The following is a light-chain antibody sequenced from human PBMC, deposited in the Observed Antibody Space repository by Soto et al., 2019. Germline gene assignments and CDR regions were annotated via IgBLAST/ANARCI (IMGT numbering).Light chain of an antibody. Sequence: EIVLTQSPDTLSLSQGERATLSCRASQIVSSYLAWYQQKPGQAPRLLIYDASNRATGIPARFSGSGSGTDFTLTISSLEPEDFAVYYCQQRSNWPPGTLGQGTKLEIK. J-gene: IGKJ2*01. V-gene: IGKV3-11*01. CDR2: DAS. CDR3: QQRSNWPPGT. CDR1: QIVSSY.